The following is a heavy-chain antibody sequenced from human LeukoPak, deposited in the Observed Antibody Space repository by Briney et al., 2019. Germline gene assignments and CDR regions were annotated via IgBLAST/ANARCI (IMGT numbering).Heavy chain of an antibody. CDR2: ISAYNGNT. Sequence: GASVKVSCKASGYTFTSYGISWVRQAPGQGLEWMGWISAYNGNTNYAQKLQGRVTMATDTSTSTAYMELRSLRSDDTAVYYCARDSDFWSGPKFLDYWGPGTLVTVSS. CDR3: ARDSDFWSGPKFLDY. CDR1: GYTFTSYG. J-gene: IGHJ4*02. D-gene: IGHD3-3*01. V-gene: IGHV1-18*01.